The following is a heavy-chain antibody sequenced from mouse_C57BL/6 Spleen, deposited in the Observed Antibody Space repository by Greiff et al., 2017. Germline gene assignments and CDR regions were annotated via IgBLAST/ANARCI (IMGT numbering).Heavy chain of an antibody. D-gene: IGHD2-12*01. J-gene: IGHJ1*03. Sequence: QVQLKESGPGLVQPSQSLSITCTVSGFSLTSYGVHWVRQSPGKGLEWLGVIWSGGSTDYNAAFISRLSISKDNSKSQVFFKMNSLQADDTAIYYCARNNDRGYFDVWGTGTTVTVSS. CDR2: IWSGGST. CDR3: ARNNDRGYFDV. V-gene: IGHV2-2*01. CDR1: GFSLTSYG.